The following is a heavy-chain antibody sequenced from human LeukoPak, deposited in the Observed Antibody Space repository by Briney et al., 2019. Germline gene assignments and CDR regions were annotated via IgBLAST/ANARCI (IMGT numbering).Heavy chain of an antibody. J-gene: IGHJ3*02. CDR3: AKVYSSSWYPDAFDI. CDR1: GFTFSSYA. Sequence: GGSLRLSCAASGFTFSSYAMSWVRQAPGKGLGWVSAISGSGGSTYYADSVKGRFTISRDNSTNTLYLQMNSLRAEDTAVYYCAKVYSSSWYPDAFDIWGQGTMVTVSS. CDR2: ISGSGGST. V-gene: IGHV3-23*01. D-gene: IGHD6-13*01.